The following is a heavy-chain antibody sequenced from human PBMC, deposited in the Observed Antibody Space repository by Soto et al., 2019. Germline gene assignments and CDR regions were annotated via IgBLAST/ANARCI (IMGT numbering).Heavy chain of an antibody. Sequence: QVQLVQSGAEVKKPGSSVKVSCKASGGTFSSYAISWVRQAPGQGLEWMGGIIPIFGTANYAQKFQGRVTITADESTSTAYMELSSLRAEDTAVYYCARSAAPYEFWSGYYPSYYDYGMDVWGQGTTVTVSS. CDR3: ARSAAPYEFWSGYYPSYYDYGMDV. J-gene: IGHJ6*02. CDR2: IIPIFGTA. CDR1: GGTFSSYA. D-gene: IGHD3-3*01. V-gene: IGHV1-69*01.